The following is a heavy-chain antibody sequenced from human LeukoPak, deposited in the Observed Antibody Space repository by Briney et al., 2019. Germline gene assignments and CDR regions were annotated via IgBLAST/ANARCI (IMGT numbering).Heavy chain of an antibody. V-gene: IGHV4-38-2*01. CDR1: GYSISSGYY. CDR3: ARAPDGRFDP. D-gene: IGHD1-26*01. Sequence: SETLSLTRAVSGYSISSGYYWGWIRQPPGKGLEWIGSIYHSGSTYYNPSLKSRVTISVDTSKNQFPLKLSSVTAADTAVYYCARAPDGRFDPWGQGTLVTVSS. CDR2: IYHSGST. J-gene: IGHJ5*02.